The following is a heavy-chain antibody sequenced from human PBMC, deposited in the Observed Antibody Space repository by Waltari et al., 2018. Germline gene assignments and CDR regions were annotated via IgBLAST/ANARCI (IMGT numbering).Heavy chain of an antibody. Sequence: QVQLVESGGGVVQPGRSLRLSCAASGFTFSSYGMHWVRQAPGKGLWGVAVISYDGSNKYYAESVKGRFTIYRDNSKNTLYLQMNSLRAEDTAVYYCARDLNWYFDLWGRGTLVTVSS. CDR1: GFTFSSYG. CDR3: ARDLNWYFDL. J-gene: IGHJ2*01. CDR2: ISYDGSNK. V-gene: IGHV3-30*03.